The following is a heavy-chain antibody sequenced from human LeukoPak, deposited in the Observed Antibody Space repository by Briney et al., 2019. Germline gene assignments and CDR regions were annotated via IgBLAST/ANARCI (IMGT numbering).Heavy chain of an antibody. D-gene: IGHD3-10*01. CDR3: TKAAAGSGDYGMDV. Sequence: PGGSLRLSCEVSGFTFSSYGMHWVRQAPGKGLEWVAVISYDGSNKYYADSVKGRFTISRDNSKNTLYLQMNSLKVEDTAVFYCTKAAAGSGDYGMDVWGQGTTVTV. J-gene: IGHJ6*02. V-gene: IGHV3-30*18. CDR2: ISYDGSNK. CDR1: GFTFSSYG.